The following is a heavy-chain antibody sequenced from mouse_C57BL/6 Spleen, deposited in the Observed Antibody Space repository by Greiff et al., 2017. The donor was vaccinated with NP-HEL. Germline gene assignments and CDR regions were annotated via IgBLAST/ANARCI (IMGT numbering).Heavy chain of an antibody. CDR2: ISSGSSTI. CDR1: GFTFSDYG. Sequence: EVQRVESGGGLVKPGGSLKLSCAASGFTFSDYGIHWVRQAPEKGLEWVAYISSGSSTIYYADTVKGRFTISRDNAKNTLFLQMTSLRSEDTAMYYCARELGHYFDYWGQGTTLTVSS. D-gene: IGHD4-1*01. J-gene: IGHJ2*01. CDR3: ARELGHYFDY. V-gene: IGHV5-17*01.